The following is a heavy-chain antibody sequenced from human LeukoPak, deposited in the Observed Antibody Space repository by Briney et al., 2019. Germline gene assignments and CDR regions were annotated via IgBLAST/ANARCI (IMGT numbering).Heavy chain of an antibody. J-gene: IGHJ4*02. V-gene: IGHV4-34*01. CDR1: GGSFSGYY. CDR3: ARGQQWSN. D-gene: IGHD6-19*01. Sequence: MPSETLSLTCAVYGGSFSGYYWSWIRQPPGKGLAWIGEINHSGSTNYNPSLKSRVTISVDTSKNQFSLKLSSVTAADTAVYYCARGQQWSNWGQGTLVTVSS. CDR2: INHSGST.